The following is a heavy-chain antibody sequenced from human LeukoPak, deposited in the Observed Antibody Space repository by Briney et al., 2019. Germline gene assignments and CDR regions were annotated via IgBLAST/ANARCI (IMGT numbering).Heavy chain of an antibody. CDR2: INHSGST. J-gene: IGHJ5*02. D-gene: IGHD6-19*01. CDR1: GGSFSGYY. CDR3: ARVQAVAGLRA. Sequence: SETLSFTCAVYGGSFSGYYWSWIRQPPGKGLEWIGEINHSGSTNYNPSLKSRVTISVDTSKNQFSLKLSSVTAADTAVYYCARVQAVAGLRAWGQGTLVTVSS. V-gene: IGHV4-34*01.